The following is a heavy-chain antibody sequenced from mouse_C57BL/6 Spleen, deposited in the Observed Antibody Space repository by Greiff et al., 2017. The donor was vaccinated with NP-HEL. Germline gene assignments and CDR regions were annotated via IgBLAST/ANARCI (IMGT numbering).Heavy chain of an antibody. J-gene: IGHJ4*01. D-gene: IGHD2-3*01. CDR2: IDPEDGET. CDR1: GFNIKDYY. CDR3: ARMAYDGYYAMDY. V-gene: IGHV14-2*01. Sequence: VHVKQSGAELVKPGASVKLSCTASGFNIKDYYMHWVKQRTEQGLEWIGRIDPEDGETKYAPKFQGKATITADTSSNTAYLQLSSLTSEDTAVYYCARMAYDGYYAMDYWGQGTSVTVSS.